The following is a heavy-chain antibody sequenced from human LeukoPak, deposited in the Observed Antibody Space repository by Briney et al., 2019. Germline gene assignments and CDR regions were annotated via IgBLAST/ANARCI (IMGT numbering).Heavy chain of an antibody. D-gene: IGHD3-10*01. J-gene: IGHJ4*02. Sequence: ASVKVSCKASGYTFTSYDINWVRQAPGQGLEWMGIINPSGGSTSYAQKFQGRVTMTRDTSTSTVYMELSSLRSEDTAVYYCARGAVGSGSKEGHYFDYWGQGTLVTVSS. V-gene: IGHV1-46*01. CDR1: GYTFTSYD. CDR2: INPSGGST. CDR3: ARGAVGSGSKEGHYFDY.